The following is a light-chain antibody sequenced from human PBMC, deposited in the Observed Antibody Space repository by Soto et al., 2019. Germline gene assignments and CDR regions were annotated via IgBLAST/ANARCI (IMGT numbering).Light chain of an antibody. Sequence: DIVMTQSPDSLAVSLGERATINSKSIQSVLYSSNNTHYLAWYQQKPGQPPKLLIYWASTRESGVPDRFSGSGSGTDFTLTISSLQAEDVAVYYCQQYYSPPLTFGGGTKVDIK. V-gene: IGKV4-1*01. CDR3: QQYYSPPLT. J-gene: IGKJ4*01. CDR1: QSVLYSSNNTHY. CDR2: WAS.